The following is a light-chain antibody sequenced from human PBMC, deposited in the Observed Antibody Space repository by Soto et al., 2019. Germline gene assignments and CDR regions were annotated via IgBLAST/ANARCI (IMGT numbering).Light chain of an antibody. CDR3: QQFNSYPYT. J-gene: IGKJ2*01. CDR2: DAS. Sequence: AIQLTQSPSSLSTSVGDRVTITCRASHGISSALAWYQQKPGKAPKLLIYDASSLESGVPSRFSGSGSGTDFTLTISSLQPEDFATYYCQQFNSYPYTFGQGTKLEIK. V-gene: IGKV1-13*02. CDR1: HGISSA.